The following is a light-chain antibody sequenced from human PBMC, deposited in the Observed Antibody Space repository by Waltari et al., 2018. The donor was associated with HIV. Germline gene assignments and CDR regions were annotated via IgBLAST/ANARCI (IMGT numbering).Light chain of an antibody. Sequence: EIVLTQSPATLSLSPGERATLSCRASQSVSNLLAWYQHKPGQAPRLLIYDASTRASGIPARFSGSGSGTDFTLTISSLEPEDFAVYYCQHRDEWLPGATFGPGAKLEIK. J-gene: IGKJ2*01. V-gene: IGKV3-11*01. CDR2: DAS. CDR1: QSVSNL. CDR3: QHRDEWLPGAT.